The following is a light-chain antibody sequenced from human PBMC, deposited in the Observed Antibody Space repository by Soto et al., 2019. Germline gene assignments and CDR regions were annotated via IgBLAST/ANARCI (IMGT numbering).Light chain of an antibody. Sequence: DIQMTQSPSTLSASVGDTVTITCRASQNINSWLAWYQQKPGKAPKLLIYQESTLKSGVPARFRGSGSGSEFTLTVSTLQPDDFATYYCQQYQIYGRKTFGQGTKVEI. CDR3: QQYQIYGRKT. CDR1: QNINSW. V-gene: IGKV1-5*03. CDR2: QES. J-gene: IGKJ1*01.